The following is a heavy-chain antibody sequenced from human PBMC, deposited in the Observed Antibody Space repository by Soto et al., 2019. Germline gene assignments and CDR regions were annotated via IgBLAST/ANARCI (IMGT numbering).Heavy chain of an antibody. V-gene: IGHV3-11*06. J-gene: IGHJ5*02. CDR3: VRGGCGGLVDP. CDR2: ISPGSRYP. D-gene: IGHD2-21*01. Sequence: GGSLRLSCAGSGFTFGDSYMSWIRQAPGKGLEWLSYISPGSRYPAYADSVKGRFTISRDNARRSLFLQMTSLTAEDTAMYYCVRGGCGGLVDPWGQGILVTVSS. CDR1: GFTFGDSY.